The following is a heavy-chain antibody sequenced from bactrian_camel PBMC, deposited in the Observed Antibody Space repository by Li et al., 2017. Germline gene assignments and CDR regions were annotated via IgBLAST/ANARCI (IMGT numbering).Heavy chain of an antibody. CDR1: STHTYSSSC. Sequence: VQLVESGGGSVQTGGSLRLTCAASSTHTYSSSCIGWFRQSPGKEREGIAAVNTGVGDYVTRYADFVKGRFTISRDNAKNTLYLQMNYLKTEDSGRYYCASGYRKGTECPGYNTFGQGTQVTVS. J-gene: IGHJ3*01. CDR2: VNTGVGDYVT. V-gene: IGHV3S54*01. D-gene: IGHD2*01.